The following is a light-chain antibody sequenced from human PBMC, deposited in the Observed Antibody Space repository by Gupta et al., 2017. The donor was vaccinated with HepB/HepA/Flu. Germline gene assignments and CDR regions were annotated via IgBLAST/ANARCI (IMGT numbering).Light chain of an antibody. Sequence: DIVMTQSPLSLPVTPGEPASISCRSSQSLLHSNGYNYLDWYLQKPGQSPQLLIYLVSNRASGVPERFSGSGAGTDCTLKISIVDAEDVRVYYCMQARQTPQTFGQGTKVEIK. CDR2: LVS. V-gene: IGKV2-28*01. CDR1: QSLLHSNGYNY. CDR3: MQARQTPQT. J-gene: IGKJ1*01.